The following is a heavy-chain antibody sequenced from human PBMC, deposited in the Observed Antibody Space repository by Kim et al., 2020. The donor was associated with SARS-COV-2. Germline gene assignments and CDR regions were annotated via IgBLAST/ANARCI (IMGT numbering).Heavy chain of an antibody. Sequence: SETLSLTCTVSGGSISSSSYYWGWIRQPPGKGLEWIGSIYYSGSTYYNPSLKSRVTISVDTSKNQFSLKLSSVTAADTAVYYCARHVPTFYFLSYCGGDCSGWFDPWGHGTLVTVSS. CDR2: IYYSGST. CDR3: ARHVPTFYFLSYCGGDCSGWFDP. J-gene: IGHJ5*02. V-gene: IGHV4-39*01. CDR1: GGSISSSSYY. D-gene: IGHD2-21*02.